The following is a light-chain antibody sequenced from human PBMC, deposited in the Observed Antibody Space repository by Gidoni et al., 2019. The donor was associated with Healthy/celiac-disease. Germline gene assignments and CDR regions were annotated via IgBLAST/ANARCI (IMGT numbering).Light chain of an antibody. Sequence: EIVMTHSPATLSVSPGERATLSCRASQSVSSNLALYQQIPGQAPRLLIYGASTRATGIPVRFSGSGSGTEFTLTISSMQSEDFAVSYCQQYNNWTPGENTFGQGTKLEIK. CDR3: QQYNNWTPGENT. V-gene: IGKV3-15*01. CDR2: GAS. J-gene: IGKJ2*01. CDR1: QSVSSN.